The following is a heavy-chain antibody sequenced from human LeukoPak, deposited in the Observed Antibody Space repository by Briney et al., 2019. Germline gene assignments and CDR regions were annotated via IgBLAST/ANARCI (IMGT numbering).Heavy chain of an antibody. D-gene: IGHD3-22*01. CDR2: IYYSGST. J-gene: IGHJ3*02. CDR1: GGSISSYY. V-gene: IGHV4-59*01. Sequence: PSETLSLTCTVSGGSISSYYWSWIRQPPGKGLEWIGYIYYSGSTNYNPSLKSRVTISVDTSKNQFSLKLSSVTAADTAVYYCARDQSPAREDYYDSSPTAFDIWGQGTMVTVSS. CDR3: ARDQSPAREDYYDSSPTAFDI.